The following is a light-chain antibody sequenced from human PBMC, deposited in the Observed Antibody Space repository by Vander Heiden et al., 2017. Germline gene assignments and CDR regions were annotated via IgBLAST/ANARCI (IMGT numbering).Light chain of an antibody. J-gene: IGLJ3*02. Sequence: QSVLRQPPSVSGAPGQRVSISCIGSSPNIGAGSDVHWYQQLPGTAPKVLIYGNINRPSGVPDRFSGSKSGTSASLAITGLQAKDEADYYCQSYDSSLSGWVFGGGTKLTVL. CDR1: SPNIGAGSD. V-gene: IGLV1-40*01. CDR2: GNI. CDR3: QSYDSSLSGWV.